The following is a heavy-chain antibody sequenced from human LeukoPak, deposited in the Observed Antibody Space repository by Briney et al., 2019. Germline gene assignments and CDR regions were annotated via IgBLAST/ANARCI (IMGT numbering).Heavy chain of an antibody. Sequence: SETLSLTCTVSGGSISSSSYYWGWIRQPPGKGLEWIGSIYYSGSTYYNPSLKSRVTISVDTSKNQFSLKLSSVTAADTAVYYCARGSGCGELLSGYWGQGTLVTVSS. CDR3: ARGSGCGELLSGY. CDR1: GGSISSSSYY. CDR2: IYYSGST. D-gene: IGHD3-10*01. J-gene: IGHJ4*02. V-gene: IGHV4-39*01.